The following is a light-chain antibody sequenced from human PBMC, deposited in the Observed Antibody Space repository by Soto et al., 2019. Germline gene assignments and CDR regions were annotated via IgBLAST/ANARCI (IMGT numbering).Light chain of an antibody. V-gene: IGKV3-11*01. Sequence: VLTQTPATMSSSARSSANLSFRDSQSVNNYLAWYQQKPGQAPRLLIVGASNRATGIPARFSGSGSGTDFTLTINSLEPEDFAVYFCQHRSTWPVSFGQGTRLEIK. J-gene: IGKJ5*01. CDR3: QHRSTWPVS. CDR2: GAS. CDR1: QSVNNY.